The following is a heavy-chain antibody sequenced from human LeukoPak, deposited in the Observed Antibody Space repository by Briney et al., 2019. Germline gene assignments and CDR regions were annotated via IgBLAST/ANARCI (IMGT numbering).Heavy chain of an antibody. J-gene: IGHJ5*02. CDR1: GASITTYS. V-gene: IGHV4-59*12. CDR2: FSLGETT. D-gene: IGHD6-13*01. Sequence: SETLSLTCSVSGASITTYSWNWLRQSPGKGLEWIGYFSLGETTSYTSSLKSRVTISRDTSKNQVSLKLTSVTAADTAVYYCARWSAAAAGLYNWFDPWGQGTLVTVSS. CDR3: ARWSAAAAGLYNWFDP.